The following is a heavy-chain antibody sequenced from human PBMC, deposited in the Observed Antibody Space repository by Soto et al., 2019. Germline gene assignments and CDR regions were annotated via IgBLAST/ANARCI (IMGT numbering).Heavy chain of an antibody. CDR3: ARGSNHFDY. CDR1: GFTFSPFW. D-gene: IGHD4-4*01. V-gene: IGHV3-74*01. J-gene: IGHJ4*02. CDR2: INSDENST. Sequence: EVQLVESGGGLVQPGGSLRLSCAASGFTFSPFWMHWVRQVPGKGPVWVSRINSDENSTSYADSVKGRFTISRDNAKNTLYLQMNSLRAKDTAGYYCARGSNHFDYWGQGTLVTVSS.